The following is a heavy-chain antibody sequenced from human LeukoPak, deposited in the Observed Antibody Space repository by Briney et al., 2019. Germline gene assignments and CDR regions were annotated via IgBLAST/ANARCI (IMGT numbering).Heavy chain of an antibody. Sequence: SETLSLTCTVSGGSISSTSYYWGWIRQPPGKGLEWIGSIYYSGTTYYNPSLKSRVTISVDTSKNQFSLKLSSVTAADTAVYYCASPGIIRAGTDRGFDYWGQGTLVTVSS. CDR1: GGSISSTSYY. D-gene: IGHD6-13*01. CDR2: IYYSGTT. CDR3: ASPGIIRAGTDRGFDY. J-gene: IGHJ4*01. V-gene: IGHV4-39*07.